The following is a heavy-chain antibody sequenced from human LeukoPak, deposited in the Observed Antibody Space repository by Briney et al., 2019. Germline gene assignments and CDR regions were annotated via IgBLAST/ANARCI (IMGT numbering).Heavy chain of an antibody. CDR3: TRPAPPGGIVYGFHI. CDR2: ISYDGNYR. D-gene: IGHD3-16*02. CDR1: GFIFTTYA. V-gene: IGHV3-30*03. Sequence: GRSLRLSCAASGFIFTTYAMHWVRQAPGKGLESVAIISYDGNYRNYADSVKGRFTISRDNSKNTLYLQMNSLGAEDTAVYYCTRPAPPGGIVYGFHIWGQGTMVTVSS. J-gene: IGHJ3*02.